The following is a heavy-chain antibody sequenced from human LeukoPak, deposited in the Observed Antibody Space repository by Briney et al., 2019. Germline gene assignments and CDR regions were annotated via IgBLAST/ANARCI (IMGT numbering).Heavy chain of an antibody. V-gene: IGHV3-23*01. CDR2: IASGGGTT. Sequence: GGSLRLSCAASGFTFSSYAMTWVRQAPGKGLEWVSAIASGGGTTYHADSVKGRFTISRDNSKNTLYLQMNSLRAEDTAVYYCAKSGKARIAVAGADYWGQGTPVTVSS. D-gene: IGHD6-19*01. J-gene: IGHJ4*02. CDR1: GFTFSSYA. CDR3: AKSGKARIAVAGADY.